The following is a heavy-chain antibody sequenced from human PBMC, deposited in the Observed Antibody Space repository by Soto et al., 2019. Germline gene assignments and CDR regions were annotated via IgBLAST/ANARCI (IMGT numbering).Heavy chain of an antibody. CDR3: AKDRGFIVPRYGMDV. Sequence: GGSLRLSCAASGFTFSSYAMSWFRQGPGKGLEWVSAISGSGGSTYYADSVKGRFTISRDNSKNTLYPQMNSLRAEDTAVYYCAKDRGFIVPRYGMDVWGQGTTVIVSS. V-gene: IGHV3-23*01. CDR2: ISGSGGST. D-gene: IGHD3-10*01. J-gene: IGHJ6*02. CDR1: GFTFSSYA.